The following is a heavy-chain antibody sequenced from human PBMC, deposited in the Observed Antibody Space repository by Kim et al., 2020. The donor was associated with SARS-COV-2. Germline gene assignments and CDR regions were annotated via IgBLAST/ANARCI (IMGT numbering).Heavy chain of an antibody. D-gene: IGHD1-7*01. CDR2: ITPILGIA. V-gene: IGHV1-69*04. CDR3: ATARGVNWNYGLGGYMDV. J-gene: IGHJ6*03. CDR1: GGTFSSYA. Sequence: SVKVSCKASGGTFSSYAISWVRQAPGQGLEWMGRITPILGIANYAQKFQGRVTIIADKSTSTAYVELSSLRSEDTAVYYCATARGVNWNYGLGGYMDVWGKGTTVTVSS.